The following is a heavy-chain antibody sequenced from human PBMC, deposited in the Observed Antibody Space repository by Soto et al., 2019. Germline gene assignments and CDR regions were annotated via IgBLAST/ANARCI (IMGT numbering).Heavy chain of an antibody. J-gene: IGHJ6*02. CDR2: IIPIFGTA. CDR1: GGTFSSYA. CDR3: ARAGTITSRYYYYYGMDV. D-gene: IGHD6-13*01. Sequence: AASVKVSCKASGGTFSSYAISWVRQAPGQGLEWMGGIIPIFGTANYAQKFQGRVTITADESTSTAYMELSSLRSEDTAVYYCARAGTITSRYYYYYGMDVWGQGTTVTVSS. V-gene: IGHV1-69*13.